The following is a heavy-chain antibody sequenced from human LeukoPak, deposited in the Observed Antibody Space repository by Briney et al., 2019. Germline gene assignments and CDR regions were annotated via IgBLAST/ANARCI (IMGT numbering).Heavy chain of an antibody. CDR3: ASHPLGYCSSTSCLVRVNWFDP. CDR2: ISAYNGNT. CDR1: GYTFTSYG. Sequence: ASVKVSCKASGYTFTSYGISWVRQAPGQGLEWMGWISAYNGNTDYAQKLQGRVTMTTDTSTSTAYMELRSLRSDDTAVYYCASHPLGYCSSTSCLVRVNWFDPWGQGTLVTVSS. J-gene: IGHJ5*02. D-gene: IGHD2-2*01. V-gene: IGHV1-18*01.